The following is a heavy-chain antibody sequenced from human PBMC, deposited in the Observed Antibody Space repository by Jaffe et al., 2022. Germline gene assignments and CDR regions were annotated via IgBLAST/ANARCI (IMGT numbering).Heavy chain of an antibody. CDR3: ARGPVGSYYSGYYYMDV. D-gene: IGHD1-26*01. Sequence: QVQLVQSGAEVKKPGASVKVSCKASGYTFTGYYMHWVRQAPGQGLEWMGWINPNSGGTNYAQKFQGRVTMTRDTSISTAYMELSRLRSDDTAVYYCARGPVGSYYSGYYYMDVWGKGTTVTVSS. V-gene: IGHV1-2*02. J-gene: IGHJ6*03. CDR2: INPNSGGT. CDR1: GYTFTGYY.